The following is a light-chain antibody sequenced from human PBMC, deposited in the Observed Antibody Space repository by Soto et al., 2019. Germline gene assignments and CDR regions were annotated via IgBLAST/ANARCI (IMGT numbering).Light chain of an antibody. Sequence: EIVLTQSPGTLSLSPGERATLSCRASQSVTSSYLAWYQQKPGQAPRLLMYGASSRATGIPDRFSGSGSVTDSPLTISGLETEDFAVYYCDQYGSSPVTFGQGTQVEIK. CDR3: DQYGSSPVT. J-gene: IGKJ1*01. CDR1: QSVTSSY. V-gene: IGKV3-20*01. CDR2: GAS.